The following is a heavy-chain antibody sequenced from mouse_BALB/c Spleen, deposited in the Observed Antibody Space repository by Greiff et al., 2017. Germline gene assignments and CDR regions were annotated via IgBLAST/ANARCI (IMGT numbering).Heavy chain of an antibody. Sequence: EVKLMESGGGLVKPGGSLKLSCAASGFTFSSYAMSWVRQTPEKRLEWVASISSGGSTYYPDSVKGRFTISRDNARNILYLQMSSLRSEDTAMYYCARGQGYGNYLYYFDDWGQGTTRTVSA. D-gene: IGHD2-10*02. V-gene: IGHV5-6-5*01. J-gene: IGHJ2*01. CDR2: ISSGGST. CDR1: GFTFSSYA. CDR3: ARGQGYGNYLYYFDD.